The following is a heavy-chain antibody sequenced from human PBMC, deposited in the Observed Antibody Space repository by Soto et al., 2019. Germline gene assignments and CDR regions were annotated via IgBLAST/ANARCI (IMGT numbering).Heavy chain of an antibody. V-gene: IGHV4-4*02. Sequence: PSETLSLTCAVSGVSISSGNWWTWVRQSPQRGLEYIGEIFHDGTANYYPSFERRVAISVDTSKSQFSLKLSSVTAADTVVYYCARHTRNQFDPWGQGTLVTVSS. CDR1: GVSISSGNW. J-gene: IGHJ5*02. CDR3: ARHTRNQFDP. CDR2: IFHDGTA.